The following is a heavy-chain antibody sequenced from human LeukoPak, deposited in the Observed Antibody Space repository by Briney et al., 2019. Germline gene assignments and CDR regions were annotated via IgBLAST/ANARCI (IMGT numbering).Heavy chain of an antibody. CDR2: FDPEDGET. D-gene: IGHD3-3*01. V-gene: IGHV1-24*01. Sequence: GASVKVSCKVSGYTLTELSMHWVRQAPGKGLEWMGGFDPEDGETIYAQKFQGRVTMTEDTSTDTAYMELSSLRSEDTAVYYCATTEWLGVSYYYYGMDVWGQGTTVTVSS. CDR1: GYTLTELS. J-gene: IGHJ6*02. CDR3: ATTEWLGVSYYYYGMDV.